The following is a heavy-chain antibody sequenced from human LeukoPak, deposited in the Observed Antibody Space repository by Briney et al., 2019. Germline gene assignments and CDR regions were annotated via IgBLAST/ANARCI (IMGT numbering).Heavy chain of an antibody. CDR3: ARGAHYYMDV. CDR1: GGSFSGYY. Sequence: SETLSLTCAVYGGSFSGYYWSWIRQPPGKGLEWIGEINHSGSTNYNPSLRSRVTISVDTSKNQFSLKLSSVTATDTAVYYCARGAHYYMDVWGKGTTVTVSS. V-gene: IGHV4-34*01. J-gene: IGHJ6*03. CDR2: INHSGST.